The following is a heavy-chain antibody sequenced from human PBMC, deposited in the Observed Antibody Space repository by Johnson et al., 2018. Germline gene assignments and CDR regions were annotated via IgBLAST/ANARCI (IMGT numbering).Heavy chain of an antibody. CDR1: GFTFSSYG. CDR3: AKDGLAAPAYYYYYYYMDV. D-gene: IGHD6-6*01. Sequence: QVQLVESGGGVVQPGRSLRLSCAASGFTFSSYGMHWVRQAPGKGLEWVAVISYDGSNKYYADSVKGRFTIPRDNSKNTLYLQMNSLRAEDTAVYYCAKDGLAAPAYYYYYYYMDVWGKGTTVTVSS. J-gene: IGHJ6*03. CDR2: ISYDGSNK. V-gene: IGHV3-30*18.